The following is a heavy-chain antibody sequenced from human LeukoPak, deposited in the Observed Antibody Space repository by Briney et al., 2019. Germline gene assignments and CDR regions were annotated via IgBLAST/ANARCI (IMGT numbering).Heavy chain of an antibody. V-gene: IGHV3-23*01. CDR2: ISGSGGST. CDR3: AKGPDTAMEPYYYYGMDV. J-gene: IGHJ6*02. CDR1: GFTFSSYA. Sequence: PGGSLRLSCAASGFTFSSYAMSWVRQAPGKGLEWVSAISGSGGSTYYADSVKGRFTISRDNSKNTLYLRMNSLRAEDTAVYYCAKGPDTAMEPYYYYGMDVWGQGTTVTVSS. D-gene: IGHD5-18*01.